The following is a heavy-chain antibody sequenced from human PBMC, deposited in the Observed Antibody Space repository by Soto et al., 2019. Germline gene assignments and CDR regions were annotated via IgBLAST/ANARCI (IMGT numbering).Heavy chain of an antibody. D-gene: IGHD5-12*01. CDR3: ARHPKQRNYSGYDCHWFDP. Sequence: SETLSLTCTVSGGSISSSSYYWGWIRQPPGKGLEWIGSIYYSGSTYYNPSLKSRVTISVDTSKNQFSLKLSSVTAADTAVYYCARHPKQRNYSGYDCHWFDPWSQGTLVTVSS. J-gene: IGHJ5*02. CDR1: GGSISSSSYY. CDR2: IYYSGST. V-gene: IGHV4-39*01.